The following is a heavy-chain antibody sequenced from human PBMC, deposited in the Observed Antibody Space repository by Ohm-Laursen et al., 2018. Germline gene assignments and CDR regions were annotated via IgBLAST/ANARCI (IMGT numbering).Heavy chain of an antibody. V-gene: IGHV3-66*01. Sequence: SLRLSCSASGFTFSSYAMSWVRQAPGKGLEWVSAIYSGGSTYYADSVKGRFTIPRDNAKNSVYLQMNSLRAEDTAIYYCARDPIDNNGYNPDYWGQGTLVTVSS. CDR3: ARDPIDNNGYNPDY. CDR1: GFTFSSYA. CDR2: IYSGGST. J-gene: IGHJ4*02. D-gene: IGHD1-14*01.